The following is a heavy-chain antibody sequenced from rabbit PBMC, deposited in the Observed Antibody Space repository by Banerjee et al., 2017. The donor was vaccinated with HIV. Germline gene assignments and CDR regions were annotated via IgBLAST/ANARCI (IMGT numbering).Heavy chain of an antibody. CDR1: GIDFTNYY. J-gene: IGHJ3*01. Sequence: QLTETGGGLVQPGGFLTLSCKASGIDFTNYYISWVRQAPGKGLEWIGIIYAAKGSTDYASWVNGRFTISSDNAQSTVDLKMTSLTAADTATYFCARAIVPWLGLTRLDLWGPGTLVTVS. CDR3: ARAIVPWLGLTRLDL. CDR2: IYAAKGST. D-gene: IGHD4-1*01. V-gene: IGHV1S7*01.